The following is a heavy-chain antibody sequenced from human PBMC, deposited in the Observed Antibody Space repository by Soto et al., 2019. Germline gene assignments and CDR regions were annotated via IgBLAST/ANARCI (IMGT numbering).Heavy chain of an antibody. CDR2: ISYDGSNK. Sequence: QVQLVESGGGVVQPGRSLRLSCAASGFTFSSYGMHWVRQAPGKGLEWVAVISYDGSNKYYADSVKGRFTISRDNSKNTLYLQMNSLRAEDTAVYYCAKPSREWSSGWPLDYWGQGTLVTVSS. CDR1: GFTFSSYG. J-gene: IGHJ4*02. CDR3: AKPSREWSSGWPLDY. V-gene: IGHV3-30*18. D-gene: IGHD6-19*01.